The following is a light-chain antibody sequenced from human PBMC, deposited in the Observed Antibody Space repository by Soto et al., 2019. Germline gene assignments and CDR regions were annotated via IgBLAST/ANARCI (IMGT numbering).Light chain of an antibody. CDR3: QQYNNWPPTT. V-gene: IGKV3D-15*01. CDR1: QSVGSN. Sequence: EVVLTQSPGTLSLSPGERATLSCRASQSVGSNLAWYQQKPGQAPRLLIYGASTRATGIPAGFSGSGSGTEFTLTISSLQSEDFAVYYCQQYNNWPPTTFGQGTRLEIK. J-gene: IGKJ5*01. CDR2: GAS.